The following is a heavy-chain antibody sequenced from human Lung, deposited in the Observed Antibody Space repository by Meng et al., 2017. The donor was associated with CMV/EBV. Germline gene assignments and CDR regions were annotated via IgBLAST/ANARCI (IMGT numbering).Heavy chain of an antibody. CDR1: TLTFRSYW. Sequence: SCADSTLTFRSYWMSWVRQAPGNGLEWVANIKQDGSEKFYADSVKGRFTIPRDNAQKSLYLEMSNLRVEDTAVYYCAKDGGARGHKAYWGQGTLVTVSS. V-gene: IGHV3-7*04. CDR2: IKQDGSEK. CDR3: AKDGGARGHKAY. D-gene: IGHD3-16*01. J-gene: IGHJ4*02.